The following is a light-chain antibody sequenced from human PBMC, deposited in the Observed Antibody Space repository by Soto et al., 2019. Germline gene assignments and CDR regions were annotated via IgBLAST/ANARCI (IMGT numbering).Light chain of an antibody. Sequence: QSVLTQPPSASGTPGQRVTISCSGSSSNIGSNTVNWYQQLPGTAPKLLIYSNNQRPSGVPDRFSGSKSGTSASLAISGLQSEYEADYYCAAWDDSLNGPVFGGGTKLNVL. CDR3: AAWDDSLNGPV. CDR1: SSNIGSNT. V-gene: IGLV1-44*01. CDR2: SNN. J-gene: IGLJ2*01.